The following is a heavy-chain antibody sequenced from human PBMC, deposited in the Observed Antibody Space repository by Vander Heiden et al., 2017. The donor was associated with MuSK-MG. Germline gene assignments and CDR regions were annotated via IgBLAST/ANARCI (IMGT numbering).Heavy chain of an antibody. D-gene: IGHD4-4*01. CDR1: GFTFSSYA. CDR2: SSGSGGST. CDR3: AKGRFFYSNRKDCFDP. Sequence: EVQLLESGGGLAQPGGSLRLSCAASGFTFSSYAMSWVRQAPGKGLGVVSGSSGSGGSTDYADPVKGRFTISRDNSKNTLYLQMNSLRAEDTAVYYCAKGRFFYSNRKDCFDPWGQGNLVTVSS. V-gene: IGHV3-23*01. J-gene: IGHJ5*02.